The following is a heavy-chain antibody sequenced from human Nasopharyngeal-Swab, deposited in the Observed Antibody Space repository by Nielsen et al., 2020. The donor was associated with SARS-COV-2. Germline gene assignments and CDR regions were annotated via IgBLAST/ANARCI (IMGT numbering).Heavy chain of an antibody. CDR2: IYYSGST. CDR3: ASGEENNWFDP. Sequence: RQAPGKGLEWIGRIYYSGSTYYNPSLKSRVPISVDTSKTQFSLKLRSLTAADTAVYYCASGEENNWFDPWGQGTLVTVSS. J-gene: IGHJ5*02. V-gene: IGHV4-39*07. D-gene: IGHD3-10*01.